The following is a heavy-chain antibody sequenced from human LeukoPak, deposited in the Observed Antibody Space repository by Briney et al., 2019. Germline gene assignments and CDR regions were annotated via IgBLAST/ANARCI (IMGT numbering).Heavy chain of an antibody. CDR1: GFRFSTSG. D-gene: IGHD7-27*01. Sequence: AGGSMRLCCAASGFRFSTSGMHWIRQAPGKGLEWVAFIQSDGGNEYYADSVKGRFTISRDNSKNTVHLQMNSLRAEDTAMYYCVRDGAHWDLDYWGQGTLVTVSS. CDR3: VRDGAHWDLDY. J-gene: IGHJ4*02. CDR2: IQSDGGNE. V-gene: IGHV3-30*02.